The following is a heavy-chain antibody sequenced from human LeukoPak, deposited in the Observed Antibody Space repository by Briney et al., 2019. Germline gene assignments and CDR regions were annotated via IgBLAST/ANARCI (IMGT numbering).Heavy chain of an antibody. J-gene: IGHJ6*03. V-gene: IGHV4-34*01. D-gene: IGHD6-13*01. CDR3: ARVSSSWYGDYYYYYYMDV. Sequence: PSETLSLTCAVYGGSFSGYYWSWIRQPPGKGLEWIGSIYYSGSTYYNPSLKSRVTISVDTSKNQFSLKLSSVTAADTAVYYCARVSSSWYGDYYYYYYMDVWGKGTTVTISS. CDR1: GGSFSGYY. CDR2: IYYSGST.